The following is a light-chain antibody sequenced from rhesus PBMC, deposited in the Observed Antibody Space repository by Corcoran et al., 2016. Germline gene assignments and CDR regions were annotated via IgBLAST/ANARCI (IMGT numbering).Light chain of an antibody. J-gene: IGKJ2*01. V-gene: IGKV1S12*01. CDR2: AAS. CDR1: QNIYSN. CDR3: QHYYDNPYS. Sequence: DIQMTQSPSALSASVGDRVTISCRASQNIYSNLAWYQQKPGKAPKLLIYAASSLQTGIPSRFSGSGSGPDFTLTISSLQPEDSAAYYCQHYYDNPYSFGQVTKVEIK.